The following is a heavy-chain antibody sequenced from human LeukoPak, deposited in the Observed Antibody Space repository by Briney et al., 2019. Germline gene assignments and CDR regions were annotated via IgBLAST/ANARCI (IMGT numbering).Heavy chain of an antibody. D-gene: IGHD5-12*01. Sequence: SGTLSLTCAVSGGSISSSNWWSWVRQPPGKGLEGIGEIYHSGSTNYNPSLKSRVTISVDKSKNQFSLKPSSVTAADTAVYYCANSGYASAFDYWGQGTLVTVSS. CDR2: IYHSGST. CDR1: GGSISSSNW. CDR3: ANSGYASAFDY. V-gene: IGHV4-4*02. J-gene: IGHJ4*02.